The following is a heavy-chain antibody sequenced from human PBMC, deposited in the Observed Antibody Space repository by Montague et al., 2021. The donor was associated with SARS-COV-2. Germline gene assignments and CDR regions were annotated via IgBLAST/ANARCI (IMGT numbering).Heavy chain of an antibody. J-gene: IGHJ6*02. CDR2: IDWDDDK. Sequence: PALVKPTQTLTLTCTFSGFSLSTSGMCVSWIRQPPGKALEWLALIDWDDDKYYSTSLKTRLTISKDTSKNQVVLTMTNMDPVDTATYYCARMTTVTYPYYHYYGMDVWGQGTTVTVSS. CDR3: ARMTTVTYPYYHYYGMDV. D-gene: IGHD4-17*01. CDR1: GFSLSTSGMC. V-gene: IGHV2-70*01.